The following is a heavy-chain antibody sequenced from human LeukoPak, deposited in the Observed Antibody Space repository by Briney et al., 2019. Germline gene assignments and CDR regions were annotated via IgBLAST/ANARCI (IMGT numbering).Heavy chain of an antibody. D-gene: IGHD6-13*01. V-gene: IGHV5-51*01. J-gene: IGHJ6*02. CDR1: GYSFTKHW. CDR2: IYPGDSDT. Sequence: GESLKISCYGSGYSFTKHWIGWVRQMPGKGLEWMGIIYPGDSDTRYSPSFQGQVTISADKSISTAYLQWSSLKASDTAMYYYARQGAAAGSPYGMDVWGQGTTVTVSS. CDR3: ARQGAAAGSPYGMDV.